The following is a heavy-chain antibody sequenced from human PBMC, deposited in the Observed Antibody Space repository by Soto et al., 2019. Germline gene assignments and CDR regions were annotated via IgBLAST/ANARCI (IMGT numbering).Heavy chain of an antibody. CDR2: VSHRGTA. J-gene: IGHJ4*02. V-gene: IGHV4-30-2*01. Sequence: SETLSLTCGVSGGSIDSTDYSLSWIRQPQGKGLEWIGYVSHRGTAYSIPSLKGRLTLSMDSSQTQFSLKLTSVTAADSAVYYCARIHWSQSSLDYWGRGILVTVSS. D-gene: IGHD6-19*01. CDR1: GGSIDSTDYS. CDR3: ARIHWSQSSLDY.